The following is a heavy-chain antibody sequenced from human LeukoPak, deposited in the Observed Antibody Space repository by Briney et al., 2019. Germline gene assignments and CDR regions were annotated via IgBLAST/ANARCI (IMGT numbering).Heavy chain of an antibody. V-gene: IGHV4-38-2*01. CDR1: GYSISSGYY. CDR3: ARGFGVVIWALDI. CDR2: IYHSGST. J-gene: IGHJ3*02. D-gene: IGHD3-3*01. Sequence: SETLSLTCAVSGYSISSGYYWGWIRQPPGKGLEWIGSIYHSGSTYYNPSLKSRVTISVGTSKNQFSLKLSSVTAADTAVYYCARGFGVVIWALDIWGQGTMVTVSS.